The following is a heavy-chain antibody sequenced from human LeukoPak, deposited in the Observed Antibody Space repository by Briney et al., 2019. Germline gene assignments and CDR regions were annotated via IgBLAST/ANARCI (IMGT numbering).Heavy chain of an antibody. J-gene: IGHJ2*01. V-gene: IGHV4-59*12. D-gene: IGHD1-26*01. CDR3: AREGVGAVWYFDL. CDR2: NYYSGST. CDR1: GGSISSYY. Sequence: SSETLSLTCTVSGGSISSYYWSWIRQPPGKGLEWIGYNYYSGSTNYNPSLKSRVTISVDTSKNQFSLKLSSVTAADTAVYYCAREGVGAVWYFDLWGRGTLVTVSS.